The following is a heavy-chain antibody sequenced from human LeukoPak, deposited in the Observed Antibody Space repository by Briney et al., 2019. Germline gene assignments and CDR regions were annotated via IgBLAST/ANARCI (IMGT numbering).Heavy chain of an antibody. J-gene: IGHJ4*02. D-gene: IGHD2-21*01. CDR2: IYHSGST. Sequence: PSATLSLTCAVSGSSISSGYYWGWIRQPPGKGLEWIGSIYHSGSTYYNPSLKSRVTISVDTSKNQFSLKLSSVTAADTAVYYCASEGPCGGDCYHDYWGQRTLVTVSS. V-gene: IGHV4-38-2*01. CDR3: ASEGPCGGDCYHDY. CDR1: GSSISSGYY.